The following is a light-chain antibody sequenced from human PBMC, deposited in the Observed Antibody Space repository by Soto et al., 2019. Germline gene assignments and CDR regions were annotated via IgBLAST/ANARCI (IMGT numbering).Light chain of an antibody. J-gene: IGLJ1*01. CDR2: DVR. Sequence: QSALAQPASVSGSPGQSITISCAGSSRDIGGYDFVSWYQQHPGEAPKLIIFDVRDRPSGVSDRFSGSKSGDTASLTISGLLVEDEADYYCSSFSNSDTPYVFGAGTKLTVL. V-gene: IGLV2-14*03. CDR3: SSFSNSDTPYV. CDR1: SRDIGGYDF.